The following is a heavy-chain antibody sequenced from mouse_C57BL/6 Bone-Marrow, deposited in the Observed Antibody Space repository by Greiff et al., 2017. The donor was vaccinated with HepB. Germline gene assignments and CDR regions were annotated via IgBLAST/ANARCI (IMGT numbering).Heavy chain of an antibody. CDR3: ARRTTVVRYYFDY. D-gene: IGHD1-1*01. CDR1: GYTFTSYW. Sequence: VKLQQSGAELVKPGASVKLSCKASGYTFTSYWMHWVKQRPGQGLEWIGMIHPNSGSTNYNEKFKSKATLTVDKSSSTAYMQLSSLTSEDSAVYYCARRTTVVRYYFDYWGQGTTLTVSS. J-gene: IGHJ2*01. V-gene: IGHV1-64*01. CDR2: IHPNSGST.